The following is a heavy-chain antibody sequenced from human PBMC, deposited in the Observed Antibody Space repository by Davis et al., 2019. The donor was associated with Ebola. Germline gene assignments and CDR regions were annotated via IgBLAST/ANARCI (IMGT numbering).Heavy chain of an antibody. CDR3: ARGDSGYDFWSGYYTGPTLYGMDV. D-gene: IGHD3-3*01. CDR1: GYTFTAYF. CDR2: INPNTGGT. V-gene: IGHV1-2*02. Sequence: AASVKVSCKASGYTFTAYFMHWVRRAPGQGLEWMGWINPNTGGTNYAQKLQGRVTMTTDTSTSTAYMELRSLRSDDTAVYYCARGDSGYDFWSGYYTGPTLYGMDVWGQGTTVTVSS. J-gene: IGHJ6*02.